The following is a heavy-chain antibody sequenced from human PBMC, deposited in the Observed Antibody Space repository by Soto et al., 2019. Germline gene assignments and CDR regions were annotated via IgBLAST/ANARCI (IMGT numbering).Heavy chain of an antibody. CDR2: IVVGSGNT. CDR1: GSPSTSSA. CDR3: AADCHSCGWYGHY. J-gene: IGHJ4*02. D-gene: IGHD6-19*01. V-gene: IGHV1-58*01. Sequence: SVKVSSKASGSPSTSSAVQGVRQARGQRLEWIGWIVVGSGNTNYAQKFQERVTIPRDMSTSSVYMELSRLRSEDTAVYYCAADCHSCGWYGHYWGQGTLVTVSS.